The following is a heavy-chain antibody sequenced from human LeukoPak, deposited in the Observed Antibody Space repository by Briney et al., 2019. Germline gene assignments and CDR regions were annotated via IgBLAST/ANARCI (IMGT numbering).Heavy chain of an antibody. Sequence: GGSLRLSCAASGFTFSSYAMSWVRQAPGKGLEWVSAISGSGGSTYYADSVKGRFTISRDNYKNTLYLKMNSLRAEDTAVYYCAKEPQVRVYGDYWVDYWGQGTLVTVSS. V-gene: IGHV3-23*01. CDR2: ISGSGGST. D-gene: IGHD4-17*01. CDR3: AKEPQVRVYGDYWVDY. J-gene: IGHJ4*02. CDR1: GFTFSSYA.